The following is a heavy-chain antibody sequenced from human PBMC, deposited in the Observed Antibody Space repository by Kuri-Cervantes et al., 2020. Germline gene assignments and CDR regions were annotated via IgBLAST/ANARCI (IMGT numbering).Heavy chain of an antibody. D-gene: IGHD1-26*01. J-gene: IGHJ4*02. CDR3: ARDIVGATFSFDY. CDR2: ISSSGSTI. Sequence: GESLKISCAASGFTFSDYYMSWIRQALGKGLEWVSYISSSGSTIYYADSVKGRFTISRDNSKNTLYLQMNSLRAEDTAVYYCARDIVGATFSFDYWGQGTLVTVSS. CDR1: GFTFSDYY. V-gene: IGHV3-11*04.